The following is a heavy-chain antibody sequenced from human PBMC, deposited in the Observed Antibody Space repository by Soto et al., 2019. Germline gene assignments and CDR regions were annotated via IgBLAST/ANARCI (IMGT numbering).Heavy chain of an antibody. J-gene: IGHJ3*02. Sequence: GGSLRLSCEFSGLSFSSSWMSWVRQAPGKGLEWMADINSVGSKHHYADSVMGRFTVSRDNSKSTLYLQMNSLRVEDTAVYYCVRIIAVGGPDAFDIWGQGTMVTVSS. CDR1: GLSFSSSW. CDR3: VRIIAVGGPDAFDI. D-gene: IGHD6-19*01. CDR2: INSVGSKH. V-gene: IGHV3-7*01.